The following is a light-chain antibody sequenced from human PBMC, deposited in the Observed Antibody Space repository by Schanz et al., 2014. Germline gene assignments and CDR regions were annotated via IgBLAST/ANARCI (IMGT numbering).Light chain of an antibody. CDR1: QSVSGTY. CDR3: HHRSHWRGT. J-gene: IGKJ2*02. Sequence: EIVLTQSPGTLSLSPGERATLSCRASQSVSGTYLAWYQQKPGQAPRLLIYGAYNRATGIPDRFSGSGSGTDFTLTISSLKPEDFAVYYCHHRSHWRGTFGQGTKLEIK. V-gene: IGKV3D-20*02. CDR2: GAY.